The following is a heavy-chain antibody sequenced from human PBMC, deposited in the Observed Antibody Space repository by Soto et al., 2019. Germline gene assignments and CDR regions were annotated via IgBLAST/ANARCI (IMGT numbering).Heavy chain of an antibody. Sequence: PGGSLRPSCAASGFTFSSYGMHWVRQAPGKGLEWVAVIWYDGSNKYYADSVKGRFTISRDNSKNTLYLQMNSLRAEDTAVYYCARDYSRGYSGYIKDWGQGTLVTVSS. CDR3: ARDYSRGYSGYIKD. V-gene: IGHV3-33*01. CDR1: GFTFSSYG. CDR2: IWYDGSNK. D-gene: IGHD5-12*01. J-gene: IGHJ4*02.